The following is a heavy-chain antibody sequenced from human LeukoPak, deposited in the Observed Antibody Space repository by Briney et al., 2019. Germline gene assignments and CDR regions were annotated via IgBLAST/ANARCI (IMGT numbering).Heavy chain of an antibody. CDR1: GGTFSSYT. V-gene: IGHV1-69*02. CDR3: AIRYGSGSSYFDY. Sequence: SVKVSCKASGGTFSSYTISWVRQAPGQGLEWMGRIIPILGIANYAQKFQGRVTITADKSTSTAYMELSSLRSEDTAVYYCAIRYGSGSSYFDYWGQGTLVTVSS. D-gene: IGHD3-10*01. CDR2: IIPILGIA. J-gene: IGHJ4*02.